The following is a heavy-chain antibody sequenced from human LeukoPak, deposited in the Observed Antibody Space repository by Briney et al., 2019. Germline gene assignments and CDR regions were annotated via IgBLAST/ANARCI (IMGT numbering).Heavy chain of an antibody. D-gene: IGHD3-3*01. Sequence: PSETLSLTCAVYGGSFSGYYWSWIRQPPGKGLEWIGEINHSGSTNYNPSLKSRVTISVDTSKNQFSLKLSSVTAADTAVYYCARAYYDFWSGYYIYFDYWSQGTLVTVSS. V-gene: IGHV4-34*01. J-gene: IGHJ4*02. CDR2: INHSGST. CDR3: ARAYYDFWSGYYIYFDY. CDR1: GGSFSGYY.